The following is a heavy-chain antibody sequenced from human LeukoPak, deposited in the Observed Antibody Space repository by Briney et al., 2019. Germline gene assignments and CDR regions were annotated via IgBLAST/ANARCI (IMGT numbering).Heavy chain of an antibody. J-gene: IGHJ4*02. D-gene: IGHD6-19*01. CDR1: GFTFSSYE. Sequence: QPGGSLRLSCAASGFTFSSYEMNWVRQAPGKGLEWVSYISSSSSYTNYADSVKGRFTISRDNAKNSLYLQMNSLRAEDTAVYYCARQRYSSGWYGDYWGQGTLVTVSS. CDR3: ARQRYSSGWYGDY. CDR2: ISSSSSYT. V-gene: IGHV3-48*03.